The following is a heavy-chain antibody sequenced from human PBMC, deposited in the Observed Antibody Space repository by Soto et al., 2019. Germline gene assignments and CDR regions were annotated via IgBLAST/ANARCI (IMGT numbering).Heavy chain of an antibody. Sequence: SETLSLTCTVSGGSISSGGYYWSWIRQHPGKGLEWIGYIYYSGSTYYNPSLKSRVTISVDTSKNQFSLKLSSVTAADTAMYYCARQGGRSTGMDVWGQGTTVTVSS. CDR2: IYYSGST. CDR3: ARQGGRSTGMDV. CDR1: GGSISSGGYY. J-gene: IGHJ6*02. D-gene: IGHD1-26*01. V-gene: IGHV4-31*03.